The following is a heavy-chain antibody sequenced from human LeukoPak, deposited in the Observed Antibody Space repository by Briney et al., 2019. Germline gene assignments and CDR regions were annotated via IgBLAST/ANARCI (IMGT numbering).Heavy chain of an antibody. CDR1: GFTFSSYG. D-gene: IGHD3-10*01. V-gene: IGHV3-30*02. J-gene: IGHJ4*02. CDR3: ARDWEYYYGSGPRFDY. CDR2: IRYDGSNK. Sequence: GGSLRLSCAASGFTFSSYGMHWVRQAPGKGLGWVAFIRYDGSNKYYADSVKGRFTISRDNSKNTLYLQMNSLRAEDTAVYYCARDWEYYYGSGPRFDYWGQGTLVTVSS.